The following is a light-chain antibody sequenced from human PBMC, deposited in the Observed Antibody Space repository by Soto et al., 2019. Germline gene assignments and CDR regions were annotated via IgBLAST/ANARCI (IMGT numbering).Light chain of an antibody. Sequence: QPVLTQPPSVSGAPGQRVTISCTGSTSNIGAGFDVHWYQQLPGTAPKLLIYLSNNRPSGVPDRFSGSKSGTSASLAITGLQAEDEADYYCQSYDGSLKVFGGGTKVTVL. V-gene: IGLV1-40*01. CDR2: LSN. CDR3: QSYDGSLKV. CDR1: TSNIGAGFD. J-gene: IGLJ3*02.